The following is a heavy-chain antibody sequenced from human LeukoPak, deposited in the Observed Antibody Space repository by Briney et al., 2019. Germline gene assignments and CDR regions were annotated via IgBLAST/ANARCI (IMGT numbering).Heavy chain of an antibody. CDR3: ARWLMRATTRDAFDI. J-gene: IGHJ3*02. Sequence: ASAKVSCKASGYTFTGYYMHWVRQAPGQGLEWMGWINSNSGGTNYAQKFRGRVTMTRDTSVSTAYMELSGLRSDDTAVYFCARWLMRATTRDAFDIWGQGTMVTVSS. V-gene: IGHV1-2*02. D-gene: IGHD1-26*01. CDR1: GYTFTGYY. CDR2: INSNSGGT.